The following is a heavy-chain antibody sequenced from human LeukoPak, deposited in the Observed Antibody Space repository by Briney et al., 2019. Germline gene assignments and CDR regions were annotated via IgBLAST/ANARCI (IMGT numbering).Heavy chain of an antibody. Sequence: PSETLSLTCTVSGGSISSYYWSWIRQPPGKGLEWIGYIYYSGSTNYNPSLKSRVTISVDTSKNQFSLKLSSVTAADTAVYYCARQGLGGGVYDYWGRGTLVTVSS. CDR1: GGSISSYY. V-gene: IGHV4-59*08. D-gene: IGHD3-16*01. CDR2: IYYSGST. CDR3: ARQGLGGGVYDY. J-gene: IGHJ4*02.